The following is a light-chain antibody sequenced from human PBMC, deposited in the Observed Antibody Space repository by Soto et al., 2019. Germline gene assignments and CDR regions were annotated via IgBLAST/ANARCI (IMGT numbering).Light chain of an antibody. Sequence: DIRMTQSPSTVPAYVGDRVTITCRASQSISNWLAWYQQKPETPTNVLFYHASNVQSGVPTICSSGGSATYFPLTIDMLQPDGLVSYCRQQYHSPLITFGHGTRLEI. CDR1: QSISNW. J-gene: IGKJ5*01. V-gene: IGKV1-5*01. CDR2: HAS. CDR3: QQYHSPLIT.